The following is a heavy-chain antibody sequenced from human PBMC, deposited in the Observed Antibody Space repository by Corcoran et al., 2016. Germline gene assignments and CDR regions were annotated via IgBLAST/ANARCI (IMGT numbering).Heavy chain of an antibody. Sequence: QVQLVESGGGVVQPGRSLRLSCAASGFTFSSYGMHWVRQAPGKGLEWVAVISYDGSNKYYADSVKGRFTISRDNSKNTLYLQMNSLRAEDTGVYYCAKDHIVVVPAATRPPPGWFDPWGQGTLVTVSS. CDR1: GFTFSSYG. J-gene: IGHJ5*02. CDR3: AKDHIVVVPAATRPPPGWFDP. D-gene: IGHD2-2*01. V-gene: IGHV3-30*18. CDR2: ISYDGSNK.